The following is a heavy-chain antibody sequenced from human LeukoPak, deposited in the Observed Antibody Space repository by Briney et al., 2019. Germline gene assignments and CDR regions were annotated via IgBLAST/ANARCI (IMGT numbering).Heavy chain of an antibody. V-gene: IGHV4-34*01. CDR3: ARGGDSSHPVGFPGAKYFDY. J-gene: IGHJ4*02. CDR2: INHSGST. Sequence: SETLSLTCAVYGGSFSGYYWSWIRQPPGKGLEWIGEINHSGSTNYNPSLKSRVTISVDTSKNQFSLKLSSVAAADTAVYYCARGGDSSHPVGFPGAKYFDYWGQGTLVTVSS. D-gene: IGHD6-13*01. CDR1: GGSFSGYY.